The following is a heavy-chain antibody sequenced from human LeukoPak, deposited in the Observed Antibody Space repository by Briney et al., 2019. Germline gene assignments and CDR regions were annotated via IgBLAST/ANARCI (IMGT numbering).Heavy chain of an antibody. CDR3: ARAAARLLPYDY. V-gene: IGHV4-34*01. CDR1: GGSISSYY. D-gene: IGHD3-22*01. J-gene: IGHJ4*02. Sequence: PSETLSLTCTVSGGSISSYYWSWLRQPPGKGLEWIGEINHSGSTNYNPSLKSRVTISVDTSKNQFSLKLSSVTAADTAVYYCARAAARLLPYDYWGQGTLVTVSS. CDR2: INHSGST.